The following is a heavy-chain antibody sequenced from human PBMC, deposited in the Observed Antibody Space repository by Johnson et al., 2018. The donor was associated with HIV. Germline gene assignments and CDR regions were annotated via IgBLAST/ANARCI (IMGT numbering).Heavy chain of an antibody. D-gene: IGHD3-22*01. CDR2: MNSDGKST. V-gene: IGHV3-74*02. CDR1: GFTFINYW. J-gene: IGHJ3*02. CDR3: ARADTIMVLAGRAFDI. Sequence: VQLVESGGGVVQPGRSLRLSCAASGFTFINYWMHWVRQAPGKGLVWVSRMNSDGKSTTYADSVKGRFPISRANAKNSLYLQMNSLRAEDTAVYDYARADTIMVLAGRAFDIWGQGTTVTVSS.